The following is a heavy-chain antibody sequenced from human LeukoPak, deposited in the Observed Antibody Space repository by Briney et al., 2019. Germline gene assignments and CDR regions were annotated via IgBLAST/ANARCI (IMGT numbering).Heavy chain of an antibody. J-gene: IGHJ4*02. CDR1: GFTFSSYW. CDR2: INSDGSST. CDR3: AREFYCTSASCHDY. V-gene: IGHV3-74*01. D-gene: IGHD2-2*01. Sequence: GGSLRLSCAASGFTFSSYWMHWVRQAPGKGLVWVSRINSDGSSTTYADSVKGRFTISRDNAKNTLYLQMNGLRAEDTAVYYCAREFYCTSASCHDYWGQGTLVTVSS.